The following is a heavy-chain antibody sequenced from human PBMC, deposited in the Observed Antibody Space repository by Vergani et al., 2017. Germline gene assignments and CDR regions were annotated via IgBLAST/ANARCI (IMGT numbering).Heavy chain of an antibody. CDR3: ANVDGALLPTTGMSQNWFDP. D-gene: IGHD1-14*01. V-gene: IGHV1-58*01. CDR1: GFTFTSSA. Sequence: QMQLVQSGPEVKKPGTSVKVSCKASGFTFTSSAVQWVRQARGQRLEWIGWIVVGSGNTNYAQKFQERVTITRDMSTSTAYMELSSLRSEDTAVYYCANVDGALLPTTGMSQNWFDPWGQGTLVTVSS. CDR2: IVVGSGNT. J-gene: IGHJ5*02.